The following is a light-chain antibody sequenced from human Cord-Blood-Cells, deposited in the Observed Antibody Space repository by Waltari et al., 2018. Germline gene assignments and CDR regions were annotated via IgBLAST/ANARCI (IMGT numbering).Light chain of an antibody. CDR3: CSYAGSYTLV. CDR2: DVS. Sequence: QSALTQPRSVSGSPGQSVTISCTGTSSAVGGYNYVSWYQQHPAKAPKLMIYDVSNRPSGVPDRFSGSKSGNTASLTISGLQAEDEADYYCCSYAGSYTLVFGGGTKLTVL. CDR1: SSAVGGYNY. V-gene: IGLV2-11*01. J-gene: IGLJ3*02.